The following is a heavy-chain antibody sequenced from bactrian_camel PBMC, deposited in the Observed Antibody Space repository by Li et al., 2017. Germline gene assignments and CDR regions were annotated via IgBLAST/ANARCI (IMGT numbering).Heavy chain of an antibody. D-gene: IGHD6*01. V-gene: IGHV3S53*01. CDR2: IVTGATTPLFAGSVKGTT. J-gene: IGHJ4*01. Sequence: HVQLVESGGGSVLAGGSLRLSCAYSGNMYTVNCMAWFRQRPGATREGIAAIVTGATTPLFAGSVKGTTYYTDSVKGRFTISQDNAEKTVYLQMNSLKPEDTATYYCAIVRPGPQCVGWLGDSEVFDWGPGTQVTVS. CDR1: GNMYTVNC. CDR3: AIVRPGPQCVGWLGDSEVFD.